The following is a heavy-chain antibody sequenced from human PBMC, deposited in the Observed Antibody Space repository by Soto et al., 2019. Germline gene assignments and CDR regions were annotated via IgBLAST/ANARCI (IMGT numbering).Heavy chain of an antibody. CDR3: ASVVVVAATFSHDAFDI. D-gene: IGHD2-15*01. CDR1: GFTFSSYG. J-gene: IGHJ3*02. Sequence: GGSLRLSCAASGFTFSSYGMHWVRQAPGKGLEWVSYISSSGSTIYYADSVKGRFTISRDNAKNSLYLQMNSLRAEDTAVYYCASVVVVAATFSHDAFDIWGQGTMFAV. V-gene: IGHV3-48*04. CDR2: ISSSGSTI.